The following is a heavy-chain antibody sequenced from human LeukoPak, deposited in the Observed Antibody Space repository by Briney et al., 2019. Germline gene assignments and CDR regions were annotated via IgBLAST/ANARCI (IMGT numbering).Heavy chain of an antibody. CDR1: GASINSYY. Sequence: SETLSLTCTLSGASINSYYWSWIRQPPRKGLEWIGYVSYSGDTDYNPSLKSRVTISADMSKNHFSLRLSSVTAADTAIYYCAKYGVGSTYFDNWGQGTLVTVSS. CDR3: AKYGVGSTYFDN. CDR2: VSYSGDT. D-gene: IGHD1-26*01. J-gene: IGHJ4*02. V-gene: IGHV4-59*01.